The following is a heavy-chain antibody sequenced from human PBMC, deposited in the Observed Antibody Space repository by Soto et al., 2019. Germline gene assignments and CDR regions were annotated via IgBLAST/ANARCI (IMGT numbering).Heavy chain of an antibody. V-gene: IGHV4-39*01. CDR3: ARGSYEFDY. CDR2: IYYSGST. D-gene: IGHD1-26*01. J-gene: IGHJ4*02. Sequence: SETLSLTCTVSGGSISSSSYYWGWIRQPPGKGLEWIGSIYYSGSTYYNPSLKRRVTISVDTSKNQFSLKRSSVTAADTAVYYCARGSYEFDYWGQGTLVTVSS. CDR1: GGSISSSSYY.